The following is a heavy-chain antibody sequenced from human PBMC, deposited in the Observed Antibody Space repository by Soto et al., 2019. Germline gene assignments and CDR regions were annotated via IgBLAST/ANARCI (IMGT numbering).Heavy chain of an antibody. D-gene: IGHD4-4*01. Sequence: ASVKVSCKASGYPFSDNQIHWLRRAPGQGLEWMGRINPKSDDTNYAQKFQGRVTMTRDTSIDTAYLELTGLTSDDTATYYCARKHSLDYIRWGLDPWGQGTMVTVSS. CDR2: INPKSDDT. CDR3: ARKHSLDYIRWGLDP. J-gene: IGHJ5*02. V-gene: IGHV1-2*02. CDR1: GYPFSDNQ.